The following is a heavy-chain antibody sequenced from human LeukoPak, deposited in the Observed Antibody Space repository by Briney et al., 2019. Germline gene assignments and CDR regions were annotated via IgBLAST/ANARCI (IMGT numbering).Heavy chain of an antibody. J-gene: IGHJ3*02. CDR3: ARSEVRGSDENDAFDI. CDR2: IYSGGST. CDR1: GFTFSNYA. V-gene: IGHV3-53*01. D-gene: IGHD1-26*01. Sequence: GGSLRLSCAASGFTFSNYAMSWVRQAPGKGLEWVSVIYSGGSTYYADSVKGRFTISRDNSKNTLYLQMNSLRAEDTAVYYCARSEVRGSDENDAFDIWGQGTMVTVSS.